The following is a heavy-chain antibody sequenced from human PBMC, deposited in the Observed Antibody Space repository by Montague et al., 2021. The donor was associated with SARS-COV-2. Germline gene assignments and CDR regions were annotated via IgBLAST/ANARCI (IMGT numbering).Heavy chain of an antibody. CDR1: GFTFGDHA. D-gene: IGHD3-22*01. V-gene: IGHV3-9*01. J-gene: IGHJ4*02. CDR3: AKDFDYYDSSGYFDY. Sequence: SLRLSCAASGFTFGDHAMHWVRQAPGKGPEWISGITWDSATLGYXDSVKGRFTISRDNAKNSLYPQMNSLRAEDTALYYCAKDFDYYDSSGYFDYWGQGTLVTVSS. CDR2: ITWDSATL.